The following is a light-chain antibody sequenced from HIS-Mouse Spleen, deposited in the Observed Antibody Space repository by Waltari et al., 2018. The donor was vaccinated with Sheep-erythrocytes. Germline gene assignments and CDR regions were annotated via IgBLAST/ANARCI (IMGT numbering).Light chain of an antibody. V-gene: IGLV2-11*01. CDR3: CSYAGSYNHV. CDR2: DVS. Sequence: QSALTQPRSVSGSPGQSVPISCPGTSSDVGGYTDLTWYQQHPGKAPKLMIYDVSKRPSGVPDRFSGSKSGNTASLTISGLQAEDEADYYCCSYAGSYNHVFATGTKVTVL. J-gene: IGLJ1*01. CDR1: SSDVGGYTD.